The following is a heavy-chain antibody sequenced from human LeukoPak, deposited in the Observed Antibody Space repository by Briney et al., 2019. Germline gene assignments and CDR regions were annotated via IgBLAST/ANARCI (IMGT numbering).Heavy chain of an antibody. J-gene: IGHJ4*02. Sequence: GGSLRLSCVASGFTVSSNYMSWVRQAPGKGLEWVSVIYSGGSTYYADSVKGRFTISRDNSKNTLYLQMNSLRAEDTAVYYCARVVITFGGNDYWGQGTLVTVSS. CDR1: GFTVSSNY. CDR2: IYSGGST. CDR3: ARVVITFGGNDY. D-gene: IGHD3-16*01. V-gene: IGHV3-66*01.